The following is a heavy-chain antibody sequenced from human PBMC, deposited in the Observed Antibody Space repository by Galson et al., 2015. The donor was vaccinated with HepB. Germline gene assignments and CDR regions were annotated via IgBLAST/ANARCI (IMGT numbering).Heavy chain of an antibody. D-gene: IGHD1-26*01. V-gene: IGHV1-69-2*01. CDR1: GYTFTDYY. CDR2: VDPEDGET. CDR3: AIRGVQEVGALGNREP. Sequence: VKVSCKVSGYTFTDYYMHWVQQAPGKGLEWMGLVDPEDGETIYAEKFQGRVTITADTSTDTAYMELSSLRSEDTAVYYCAIRGVQEVGALGNREPWGQGTLVTVSS. J-gene: IGHJ5*02.